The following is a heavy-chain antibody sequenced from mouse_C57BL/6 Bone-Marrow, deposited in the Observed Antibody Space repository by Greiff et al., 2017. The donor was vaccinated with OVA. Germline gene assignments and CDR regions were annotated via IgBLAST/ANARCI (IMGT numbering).Heavy chain of an antibody. CDR2: IYPGSGST. J-gene: IGHJ2*01. CDR3: ARGEILLRYFDY. CDR1: GYTFTSYW. D-gene: IGHD1-1*01. Sequence: LQQSGAELVKPGASVKMSCKASGYTFTSYWITWVKQRPGQGLEWIGDIYPGSGSTNYNEKFKSKATLTVDTSSSTAYMQLSSLTSEDSAVYYCARGEILLRYFDYWGQGTTLTVSS. V-gene: IGHV1-55*01.